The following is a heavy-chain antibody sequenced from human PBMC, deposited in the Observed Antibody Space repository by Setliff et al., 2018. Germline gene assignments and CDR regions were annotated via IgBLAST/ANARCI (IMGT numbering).Heavy chain of an antibody. Sequence: ASVKVSCKVSGYTLTELSMHWVRQAPGKGLEWMGGFDPEDGETIYAQKFQGRVTMTEDTSTDTAYMELSSLRSEDTAVYYCARALLPIYDYSNYEEENYAFDIWGQGTMVTVSS. V-gene: IGHV1-24*01. CDR1: GYTLTELS. D-gene: IGHD4-4*01. CDR3: ARALLPIYDYSNYEEENYAFDI. CDR2: FDPEDGET. J-gene: IGHJ3*02.